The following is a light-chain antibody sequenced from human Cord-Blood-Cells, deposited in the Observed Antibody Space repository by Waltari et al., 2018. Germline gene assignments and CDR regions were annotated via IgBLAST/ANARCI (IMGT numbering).Light chain of an antibody. J-gene: IGKJ4*01. CDR1: QSVLYSSNNKNY. CDR2: WAS. CDR3: QQYYSTPLT. V-gene: IGKV4-1*01. Sequence: DIVMTQSPDSLSVSLGERATINCKSSQSVLYSSNNKNYLAWYQQTPGQPPNLLIYWASTRESGVPDRFSGSGSGTDFTLTISSLQAEDVAVYYCQQYYSTPLTFGGGTKVEIK.